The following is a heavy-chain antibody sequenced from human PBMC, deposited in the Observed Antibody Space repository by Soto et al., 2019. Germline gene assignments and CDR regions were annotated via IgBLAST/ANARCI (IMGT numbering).Heavy chain of an antibody. CDR3: AKGYSSSWYVPDY. CDR2: IGDSGGST. Sequence: EVQLLESGGGLVQPGGSLRLSCAASGFTFSSYAMTWVRQAPGKGLEWVSSIGDSGGSTYYADSVKGRFTISRDNSKDTLYLLMSSLRAEDTALYYCAKGYSSSWYVPDYWGQGTLVTVSS. J-gene: IGHJ4*02. D-gene: IGHD6-13*01. CDR1: GFTFSSYA. V-gene: IGHV3-23*01.